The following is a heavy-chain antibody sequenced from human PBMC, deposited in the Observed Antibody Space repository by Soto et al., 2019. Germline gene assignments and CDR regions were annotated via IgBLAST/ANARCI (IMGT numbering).Heavy chain of an antibody. CDR2: VTYSGTTT. Sequence: AGSLSLSCAASGFTFSAYTKSWGRQAPGKGLEWVSSVTYSGTTTYYADSVKGRVTISRDNSKNNLYLQMNSLTVDDTAVYFYAKEGEDSSILVPFDSWGQGTLVTVSS. D-gene: IGHD6-6*01. J-gene: IGHJ5*01. CDR1: GFTFSAYT. V-gene: IGHV3-23*01. CDR3: AKEGEDSSILVPFDS.